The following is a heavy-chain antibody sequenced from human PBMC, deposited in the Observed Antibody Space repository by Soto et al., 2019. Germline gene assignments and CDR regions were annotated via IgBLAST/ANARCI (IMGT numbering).Heavy chain of an antibody. CDR1: GGSFSGYY. CDR2: INHSGST. Sequence: SETLSLTCAVYGGSFSGYYWIWIRQPPGKGLEWIGEINHSGSTNYNPSLKSRVTISVDTSKNQFSLKLSSVTAADTAVYYCARGKDSYYYYGMEVWGQGTTVTVSS. CDR3: ARGKDSYYYYGMEV. J-gene: IGHJ6*02. V-gene: IGHV4-34*01.